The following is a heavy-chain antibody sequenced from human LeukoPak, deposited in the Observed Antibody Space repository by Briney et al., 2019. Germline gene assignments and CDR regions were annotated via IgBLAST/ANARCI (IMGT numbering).Heavy chain of an antibody. J-gene: IGHJ4*02. V-gene: IGHV4-59*11. D-gene: IGHD7-27*01. Sequence: SETLSLTCTVSGVSIVSHYWIWIRQPPGKGLEWIGHISYSGSTNYNPSLKSRVTISVDTSKNQFSLRLSSVTAADTAVYYCARDGEGDEGWDYWGQGTLVTVSS. CDR2: ISYSGST. CDR3: ARDGEGDEGWDY. CDR1: GVSIVSHY.